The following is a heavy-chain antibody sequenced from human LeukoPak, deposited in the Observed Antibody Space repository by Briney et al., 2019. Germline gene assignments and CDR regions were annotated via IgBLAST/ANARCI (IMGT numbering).Heavy chain of an antibody. Sequence: GASVKVSCKASGYIFTTYAMNWVRQAPGQGLEWMGWINTNTRNPTYAQDFTGQIVFSLDTSVSTAYLQIDNLKPEDTAVYYCARGGFDSRWACDIWGHGTKVTVSS. CDR1: GYIFTTYA. CDR2: INTNTRNP. D-gene: IGHD3-9*01. CDR3: ARGGFDSRWACDI. V-gene: IGHV7-4-1*01. J-gene: IGHJ3*02.